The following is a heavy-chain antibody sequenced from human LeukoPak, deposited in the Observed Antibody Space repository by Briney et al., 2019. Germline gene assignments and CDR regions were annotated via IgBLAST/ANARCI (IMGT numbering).Heavy chain of an antibody. CDR3: AKEYSGYDFDY. CDR1: GVTYNTYW. V-gene: IGHV3-7*03. J-gene: IGHJ4*02. CDR2: INEDENEK. D-gene: IGHD5-12*01. Sequence: GGSLRLSCVASGVTYNTYWMSWIRHAPGKGLEWVANINEDENEKHYGDSVKGRFIISRDNAQNTLYLQMDSLRAEDTALYYCAKEYSGYDFDYWGQGTLVTVSS.